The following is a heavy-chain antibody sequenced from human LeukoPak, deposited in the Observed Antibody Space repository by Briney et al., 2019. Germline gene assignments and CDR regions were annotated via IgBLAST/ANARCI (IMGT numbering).Heavy chain of an antibody. CDR1: GGSISSYY. V-gene: IGHV4-34*01. CDR2: INHSGST. CDR3: ARVRPWLYYYYGMDV. J-gene: IGHJ6*02. Sequence: SETLSLTCTVSGGSISSYYWSWIRQPPGKGLEWIGEINHSGSTNYNPSLKSRVTISVDTSKNQFSLKLSSVTAADTAVYYCARVRPWLYYYYGMDVWGQGTTVTVSS. D-gene: IGHD6-19*01.